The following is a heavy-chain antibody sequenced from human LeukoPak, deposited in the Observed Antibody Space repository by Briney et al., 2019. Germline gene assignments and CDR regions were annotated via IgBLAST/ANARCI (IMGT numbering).Heavy chain of an antibody. Sequence: ASVTVSCKASGYTFTSYHMHWVRQAPGQGLEWMGVINPSGGSTSHAQKFQGRVTMTRDTSTSTVYMELSSLRAEDTAVYYCARASPWLFRELWGNWFDPWGQGTLVTVSS. J-gene: IGHJ5*02. CDR3: ARASPWLFRELWGNWFDP. V-gene: IGHV1-46*01. CDR1: GYTFTSYH. D-gene: IGHD3-16*01. CDR2: INPSGGST.